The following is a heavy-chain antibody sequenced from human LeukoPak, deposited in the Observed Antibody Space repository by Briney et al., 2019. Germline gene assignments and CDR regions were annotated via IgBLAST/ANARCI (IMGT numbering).Heavy chain of an antibody. J-gene: IGHJ5*02. CDR1: GYTFTSYG. V-gene: IGHV1-18*01. D-gene: IGHD6-19*01. CDR3: ARDGSSGWSSWFDP. CDR2: ISAYNGNT. Sequence: ASVKVSCEASGYTFTSYGISWVRQAPGQGLEWMGWISAYNGNTNYAQKLQCRVTMTTDTSTSTAYLELRSLRSDDTAVYYCARDGSSGWSSWFDPWGQGTLVTVSS.